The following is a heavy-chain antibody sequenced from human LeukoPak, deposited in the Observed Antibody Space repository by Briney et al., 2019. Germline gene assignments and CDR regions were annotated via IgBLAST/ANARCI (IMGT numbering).Heavy chain of an antibody. D-gene: IGHD6-6*01. J-gene: IGHJ4*02. CDR3: AREVLGYSSSSDY. CDR1: GFTFSSYA. CDR2: ISSNGGST. V-gene: IGHV3-64*01. Sequence: GGSLRLSCAASGFTFSSYAMHWVRQAPGKGLEYVSAISSNGGSTYYANSVKGRFTISRDNSKNTLYLQMGSLRAEDMAVYYCAREVLGYSSSSDYWGQGTLVTVSS.